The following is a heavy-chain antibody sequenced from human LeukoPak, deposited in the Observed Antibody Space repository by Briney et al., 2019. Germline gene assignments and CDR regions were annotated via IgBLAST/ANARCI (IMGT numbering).Heavy chain of an antibody. CDR3: ARDWVAGVPFDAFDI. D-gene: IGHD3-10*01. V-gene: IGHV3-7*03. Sequence: PGGSLRLSCAASGFTLSSYWMSWVRQAPGKGLEWVANIKEDGSEKYYVDSVKGRFTISRDNAKNSLYLHMNSLTAEDTAMYYCARDWVAGVPFDAFDIWGQGTMASVSS. CDR1: GFTLSSYW. J-gene: IGHJ3*02. CDR2: IKEDGSEK.